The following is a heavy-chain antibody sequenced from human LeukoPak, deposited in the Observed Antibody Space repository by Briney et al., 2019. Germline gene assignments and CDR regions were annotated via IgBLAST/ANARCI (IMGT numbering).Heavy chain of an antibody. CDR3: ARTVKLLEKKYYFYYYYMDV. V-gene: IGHV1-18*01. Sequence: ASVKVSCKASDYTFTSYGISWVRQAPGQGLEWMGWISAYNGNTNYAQKLQGRVTMTTDTSTSTAYMELRSLRSDDTAVYYCARTVKLLEKKYYFYYYYMDVWGRGTTVTVSS. J-gene: IGHJ6*03. CDR1: DYTFTSYG. CDR2: ISAYNGNT. D-gene: IGHD2-15*01.